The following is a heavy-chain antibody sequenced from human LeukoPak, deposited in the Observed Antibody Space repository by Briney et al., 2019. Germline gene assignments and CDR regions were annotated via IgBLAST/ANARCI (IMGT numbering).Heavy chain of an antibody. Sequence: GSLRLSCAASGFTFSNAWMSWVRQAPGKGLEWVSVIYSGGSTYYADSVKGRFTISRDNSKNTLYLQMNSLRAEDTAVYYCARDQGLQPYWGQGTLVTVSS. D-gene: IGHD4-11*01. CDR2: IYSGGST. V-gene: IGHV3-66*02. J-gene: IGHJ4*02. CDR1: GFTFSNAW. CDR3: ARDQGLQPY.